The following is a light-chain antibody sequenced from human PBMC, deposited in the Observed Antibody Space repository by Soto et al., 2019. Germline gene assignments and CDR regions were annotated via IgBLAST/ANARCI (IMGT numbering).Light chain of an antibody. V-gene: IGLV2-14*03. Sequence: QSVLTQPASVXGSPGQSITISCTGTSSDVGGYNYVSWYQHHPGKAPKLMIFDVSNRPSGVSNRFSDSKSGNTASLTISGLQPEDEADYYCSSYTTSNTRQIVFGTGTKVTVL. J-gene: IGLJ1*01. CDR3: SSYTTSNTRQIV. CDR2: DVS. CDR1: SSDVGGYNY.